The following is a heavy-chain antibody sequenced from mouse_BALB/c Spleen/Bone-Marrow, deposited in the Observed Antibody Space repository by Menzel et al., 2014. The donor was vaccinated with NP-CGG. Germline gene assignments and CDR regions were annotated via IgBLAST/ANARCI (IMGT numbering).Heavy chain of an antibody. Sequence: EVHLVESGPGLVKPSQSLSLTCSVTGYSITSGYYWNWIRQFPGNKLEWMGYISYDGSNNYNPSLKNRISITRDTSKNQFFLKLNSVTTEDTATYYCANPIYYYGSSWDYAMDYWGQGTSVTVSS. CDR3: ANPIYYYGSSWDYAMDY. V-gene: IGHV3-6*02. J-gene: IGHJ4*01. D-gene: IGHD1-1*01. CDR1: GYSITSGYY. CDR2: ISYDGSN.